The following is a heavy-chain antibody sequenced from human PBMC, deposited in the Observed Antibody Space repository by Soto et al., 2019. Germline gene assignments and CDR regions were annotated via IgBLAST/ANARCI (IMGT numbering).Heavy chain of an antibody. CDR3: ARSHYDILAGQGEGFDR. V-gene: IGHV3-48*01. D-gene: IGHD3-9*01. CDR1: GFTFSSYS. J-gene: IGHJ5*02. CDR2: ISSSGSTI. Sequence: EVQLVESGGGLVQPGGSLRLSCAASGFTFSSYSMNWVRQAPGKGLEWVSYISSSGSTIYYADSVKGRFTISRDNATNSLYLQMHSLRAEDTAVYYCARSHYDILAGQGEGFDRWGQGTLVTVSS.